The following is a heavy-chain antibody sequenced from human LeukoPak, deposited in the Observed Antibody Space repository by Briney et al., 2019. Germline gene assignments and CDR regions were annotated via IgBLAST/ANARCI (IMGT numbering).Heavy chain of an antibody. CDR3: ARRYDFWSGYYTDYFDY. V-gene: IGHV3-53*01. CDR1: GFTVSSSY. Sequence: PGGSLRLSCAASGFTVSSSYMSWVRQAPGKGLEWVSLIYSGGSTYYAAFVKGRFTISRDNSKNTLYLQMNSLRAEDTAVYYCARRYDFWSGYYTDYFDYWGQGTLVTVSS. J-gene: IGHJ4*02. CDR2: IYSGGST. D-gene: IGHD3-3*01.